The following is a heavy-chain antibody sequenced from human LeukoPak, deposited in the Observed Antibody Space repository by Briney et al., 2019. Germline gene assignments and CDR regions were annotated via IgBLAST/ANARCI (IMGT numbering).Heavy chain of an antibody. CDR3: ARDLTSGWPDYYYYYYMDV. CDR2: INPNSGGT. Sequence: ASVKVSCKASGYTFTTYAMNWLRQAPGQGLEWMGWINPNSGGTNYAQKFQGRVTMTRDTSISTAYMELSRLRSDDTAVYYCARDLTSGWPDYYYYYYMDVWGKGTTVTVSS. CDR1: GYTFTTYA. V-gene: IGHV1-2*02. D-gene: IGHD6-19*01. J-gene: IGHJ6*03.